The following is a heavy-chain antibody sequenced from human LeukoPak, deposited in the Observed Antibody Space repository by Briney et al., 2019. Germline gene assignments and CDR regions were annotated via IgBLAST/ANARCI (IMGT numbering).Heavy chain of an antibody. Sequence: GESLTITCKGSGYRFTNYYIAWVRHMPGEGLEWMGIIHPGDSDTRYRPSFQGQVTISVDKSITTAYLQWNKLKPSDTAIYYCARDRGTNFPDYWGQGTPVTV. CDR2: IHPGDSDT. CDR3: ARDRGTNFPDY. V-gene: IGHV5-51*01. D-gene: IGHD1/OR15-1a*01. J-gene: IGHJ4*02. CDR1: GYRFTNYY.